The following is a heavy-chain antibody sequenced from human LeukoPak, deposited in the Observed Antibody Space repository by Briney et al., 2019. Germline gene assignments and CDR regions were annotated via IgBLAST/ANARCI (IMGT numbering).Heavy chain of an antibody. V-gene: IGHV3-30-3*01. D-gene: IGHD2-21*01. CDR3: ARDIRSHSDY. CDR2: ISYDGSNR. CDR1: GFTFSSYA. J-gene: IGHJ4*02. Sequence: QPGGSLRLSCAASGFTFSSYAMHWVRQAPGKGLEWVAVISYDGSNRYYADSVKGRFTVSRDNSKNTLYLQMNSLRPEDTAVYYCARDIRSHSDYWGQGTLVTVSS.